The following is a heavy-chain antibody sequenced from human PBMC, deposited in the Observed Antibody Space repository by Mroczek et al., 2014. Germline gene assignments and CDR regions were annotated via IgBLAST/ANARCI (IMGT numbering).Heavy chain of an antibody. CDR3: ARLPGGGKENWYFDL. Sequence: QVQLQQSGAEVKKPGASVKVSCKASGYTFTGYYMHWVRQAPGQGLEWMGWINPNSGGTNYAQKFQGRVTMTRDTSISTAYMELSRLRSDDTAVYYCARLPGGGKENWYFDLWGRGTLVTVSS. CDR1: GYTFTGYY. CDR2: INPNSGGT. D-gene: IGHD4-23*01. V-gene: IGHV1-2*02. J-gene: IGHJ2*01.